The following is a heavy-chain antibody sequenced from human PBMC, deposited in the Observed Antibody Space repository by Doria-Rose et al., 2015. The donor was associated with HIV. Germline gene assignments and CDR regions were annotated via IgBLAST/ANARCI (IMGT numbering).Heavy chain of an antibody. J-gene: IGHJ6*03. CDR1: GFSFESYA. V-gene: IGHV3-9*01. CDR2: ISCDSGAK. CDR3: AKAPIIGPKYYLYMDV. Sequence: VQLVQSGGGLVQPGRSLRLSCVGSGFSFESYAMHWVRLAPGKGLEWVAGISCDSGAKGNADSVEGRFTISRDNAKKSVYLEMRSLRPEDTAFYYCAKAPIIGPKYYLYMDVWGKGTSVTVSS. D-gene: IGHD3-10*01.